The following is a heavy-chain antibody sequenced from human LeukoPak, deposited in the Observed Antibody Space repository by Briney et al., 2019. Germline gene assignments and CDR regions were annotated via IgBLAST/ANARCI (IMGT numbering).Heavy chain of an antibody. D-gene: IGHD2-21*01. V-gene: IGHV1-18*01. CDR1: GGTFSSYA. CDR3: ARVYGVIYYYYYYMDV. Sequence: ASVKVSCKASGGTFSSYAISWVRQAPGQGLEWMGWISAYNGNTNYAQKLQGRVTMTTDTSTSTAYMELRSLRSDDTAVYYCARVYGVIYYYYYYMDVWGKGTTVTVSS. J-gene: IGHJ6*03. CDR2: ISAYNGNT.